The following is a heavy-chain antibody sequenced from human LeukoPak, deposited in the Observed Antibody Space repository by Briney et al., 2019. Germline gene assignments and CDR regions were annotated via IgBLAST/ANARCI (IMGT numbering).Heavy chain of an antibody. CDR1: GFTFSSYT. V-gene: IGHV3-30-3*01. Sequence: QPGGSLRLSCSASGFTFSSYTMHWVRQAPGKGLECVAVISYDGSSKYYADSVEGRFTISRDNSKNTLYLQMNSLRAEDTAVYYCARYYYYGSGSLDYWGQGTLVTVSS. D-gene: IGHD3-10*01. J-gene: IGHJ4*02. CDR3: ARYYYYGSGSLDY. CDR2: ISYDGSSK.